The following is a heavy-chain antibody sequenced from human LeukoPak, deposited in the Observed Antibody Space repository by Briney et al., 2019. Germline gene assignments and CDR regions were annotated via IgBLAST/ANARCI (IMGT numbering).Heavy chain of an antibody. Sequence: SETLSLTCAVYGGSFSGYYWSWIRQPPGKGLEWIGEINHSGSTYYNPSLKSRVTMSVDTSTNQFSLKLSSVTAADTAMYYCARQGLRLTSDYWGQGTLVTVSS. V-gene: IGHV4-34*01. CDR1: GGSFSGYY. CDR3: ARQGLRLTSDY. CDR2: INHSGST. D-gene: IGHD4-17*01. J-gene: IGHJ4*02.